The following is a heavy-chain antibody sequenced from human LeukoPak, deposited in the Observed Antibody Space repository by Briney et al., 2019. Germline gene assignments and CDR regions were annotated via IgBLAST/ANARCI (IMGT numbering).Heavy chain of an antibody. D-gene: IGHD6-13*01. V-gene: IGHV4-34*01. Sequence: KPSEALSLTCAVYGGSFSGYYWSWIRQPPGKGLEWIGEINHSGSTNYNPSLKNRVTISVDTSKNQFSLKLSSVTAADTAVYYCARGPTTAIYSSSWYTSFYWGQGTLVTVSS. CDR3: ARGPTTAIYSSSWYTSFY. J-gene: IGHJ4*02. CDR2: INHSGST. CDR1: GGSFSGYY.